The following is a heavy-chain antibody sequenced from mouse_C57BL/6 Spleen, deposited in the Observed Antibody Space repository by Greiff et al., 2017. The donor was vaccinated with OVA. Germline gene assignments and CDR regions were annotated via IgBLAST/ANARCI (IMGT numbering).Heavy chain of an antibody. V-gene: IGHV1-39*01. Sequence: VQLKQSGPELVKPGASVKISCKASGYSFTDYNMNWVKQSNGKSLEWIGVINPNYGTPSYNQKFKGKATLTVDQSSSTAYMQLNSLTSEDSADYYSARVYYDYGYYAMYYWGQGTSVTASS. D-gene: IGHD2-4*01. CDR3: ARVYYDYGYYAMYY. CDR2: INPNYGTP. J-gene: IGHJ4*01. CDR1: GYSFTDYN.